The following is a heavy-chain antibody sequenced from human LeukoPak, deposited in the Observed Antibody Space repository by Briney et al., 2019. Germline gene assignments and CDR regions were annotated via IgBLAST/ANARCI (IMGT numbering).Heavy chain of an antibody. J-gene: IGHJ4*02. D-gene: IGHD6-25*01. Sequence: ASVKVSCKASGYTFTGYYMHWVRQASGQGLEWMGRINPNSGGTNYAQKFQGRVTMTRDTSISTAYMELSRLRSDDTAVYYCARGTLAASSGRDYWGQGTLVTVSS. CDR3: ARGTLAASSGRDY. CDR1: GYTFTGYY. CDR2: INPNSGGT. V-gene: IGHV1-2*06.